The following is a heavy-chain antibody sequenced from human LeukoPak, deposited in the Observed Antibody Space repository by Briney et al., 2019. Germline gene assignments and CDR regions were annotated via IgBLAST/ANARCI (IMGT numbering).Heavy chain of an antibody. CDR2: INPNSGGT. CDR3: ARDLRKSSSTSCYGLGY. V-gene: IGHV1-2*02. CDR1: GYTFTGYY. Sequence: ASVKVSCKAPGYTFTGYYMHWVRQAPGQGLEWMGWINPNSGGTNYAQKFQGRVTMTRDTSISTAYMELSRLRSDDTAVYYCARDLRKSSSTSCYGLGYWGQGTLVTVSS. J-gene: IGHJ4*02. D-gene: IGHD2-2*01.